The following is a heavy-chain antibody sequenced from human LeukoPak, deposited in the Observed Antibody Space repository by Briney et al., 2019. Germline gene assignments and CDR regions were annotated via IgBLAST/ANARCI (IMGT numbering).Heavy chain of an antibody. D-gene: IGHD5-18*01. Sequence: PSETLSLTCTVSGGSISSYYWSRIRQPPGKGLEWIGYIYYSGSTNYSPSLKSRVTISVDTSKNQFSLKLSSVTAADTAVYYCARVQRSRRGYSYGYAFDIWGQGTMVTVSS. CDR1: GGSISSYY. V-gene: IGHV4-59*01. CDR2: IYYSGST. J-gene: IGHJ3*02. CDR3: ARVQRSRRGYSYGYAFDI.